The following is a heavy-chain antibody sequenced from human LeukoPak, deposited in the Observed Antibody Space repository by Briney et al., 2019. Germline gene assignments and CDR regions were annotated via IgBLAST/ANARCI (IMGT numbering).Heavy chain of an antibody. CDR3: AKSAATWDTYFDY. CDR2: ISGSGGST. J-gene: IGHJ4*02. V-gene: IGHV3-23*01. Sequence: PGGSLRLSCAASGFTFSTYGMNWVRQASGKGLEWVSGISGSGGSTYYADSVKGRFTISRDNSKNTLYLQMSSLRAEDTAVYYCAKSAATWDTYFDYWGQGTLVTVSS. D-gene: IGHD2-2*01. CDR1: GFTFSTYG.